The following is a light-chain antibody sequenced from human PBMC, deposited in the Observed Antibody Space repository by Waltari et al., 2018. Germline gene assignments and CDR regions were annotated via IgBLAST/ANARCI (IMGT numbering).Light chain of an antibody. CDR1: SLRSYY. CDR3: NSRDSSGNHWV. J-gene: IGLJ3*02. V-gene: IGLV3-19*01. Sequence: SSELTQDPAVSVALGQTVRITCKGDSLRSYYASWYQQKPGQAPVLVIYGKNTRPSGIPDRFSGSSSGNTASLTITGAQAEDEADYYCNSRDSSGNHWVFGGGTKLTVL. CDR2: GKN.